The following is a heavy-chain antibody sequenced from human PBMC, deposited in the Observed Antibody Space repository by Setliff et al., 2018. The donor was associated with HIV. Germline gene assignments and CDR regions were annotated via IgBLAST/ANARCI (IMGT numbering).Heavy chain of an antibody. V-gene: IGHV3-21*01. CDR1: GFTVSSNY. CDR3: ATVHPYSYYMDV. Sequence: PGGSLRLSCAASGFTVSSNYMNWVRQAPGKGLEWVSSISSGPTYIYYADSLKGRFTISRDNAKNSLYLQMNGLRDEDTAVYYCATVHPYSYYMDVWGKGTTVTVSS. J-gene: IGHJ6*03. CDR2: ISSGPTYI.